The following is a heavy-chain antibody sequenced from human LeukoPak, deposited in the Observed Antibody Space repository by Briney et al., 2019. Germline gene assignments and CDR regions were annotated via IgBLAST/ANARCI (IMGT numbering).Heavy chain of an antibody. D-gene: IGHD1-26*01. J-gene: IGHJ4*02. Sequence: GGSLRLSCAASGFTFSSYWMSWVRQAPGKGLEWVANIKQDGSEKYYVDSVKGRFTISRDNAKNSLYLQMNSLRAEDTAVYYCARDGVGATGAGIEHWGQGTLVTVSS. CDR3: ARDGVGATGAGIEH. CDR1: GFTFSSYW. CDR2: IKQDGSEK. V-gene: IGHV3-7*01.